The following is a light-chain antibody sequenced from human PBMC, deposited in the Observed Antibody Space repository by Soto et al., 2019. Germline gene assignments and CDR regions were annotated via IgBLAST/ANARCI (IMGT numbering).Light chain of an antibody. CDR2: KAS. Sequence: DIQMTQSPSTLSASVGDRVTITCRASQSISSWLAWYQQKPGKAPKFLIHKASSLESGVPSRFSGSGSGTEFTLTLSSLQTDDFATYFCQQYNSPPWTFGQGTKVEIK. CDR3: QQYNSPPWT. V-gene: IGKV1-5*03. J-gene: IGKJ1*01. CDR1: QSISSW.